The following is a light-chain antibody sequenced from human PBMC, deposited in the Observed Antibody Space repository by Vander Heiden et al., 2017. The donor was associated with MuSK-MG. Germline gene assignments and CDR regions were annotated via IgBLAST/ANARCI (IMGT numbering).Light chain of an antibody. V-gene: IGLV3-1*01. J-gene: IGLJ2*01. Sequence: SYELTQPPSVSVSPGQTARITCSGDNLGDKYACWYQQKPGQSPVLVIYQDIKRPSGIPERFSGSNSGNTATLTIRGIQAVDEDDYYCQAWDSSVVFGGGTKLNVL. CDR2: QDI. CDR1: NLGDKY. CDR3: QAWDSSVV.